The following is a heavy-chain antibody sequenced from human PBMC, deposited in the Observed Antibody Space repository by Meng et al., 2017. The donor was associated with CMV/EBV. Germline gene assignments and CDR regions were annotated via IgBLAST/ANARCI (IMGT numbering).Heavy chain of an antibody. CDR3: ARDLYCSSISCYTGDYFDY. CDR2: IKPGGSEK. J-gene: IGHJ4*02. V-gene: IGHV3-7*01. CDR1: GFSFSSYW. D-gene: IGHD2-2*01. Sequence: GGSLRLSCAASGFSFSSYWMSWVRQAPGKGLEWVANIKPGGSEKYSVDSVKGRFTVSRDNAKNSLDLQMNSLRAEDTAVYYCARDLYCSSISCYTGDYFDYWGRGTLVTVSS.